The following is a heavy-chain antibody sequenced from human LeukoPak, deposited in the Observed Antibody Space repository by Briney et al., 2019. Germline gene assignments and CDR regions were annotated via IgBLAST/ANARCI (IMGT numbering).Heavy chain of an antibody. CDR3: ARSRLRYFDWLLPYDY. CDR1: GGSFSGYY. CDR2: IYTSGST. Sequence: SETLSLTCAIYGGSFSGYYWSWIRQPAGKGLEWIGRIYTSGSTNYNPSLKSRVTIPVDTSKNQFSLKLSSVTAADTAVYYCARSRLRYFDWLLPYDYWGQGTLVTVSS. V-gene: IGHV4-59*10. D-gene: IGHD3-9*01. J-gene: IGHJ4*02.